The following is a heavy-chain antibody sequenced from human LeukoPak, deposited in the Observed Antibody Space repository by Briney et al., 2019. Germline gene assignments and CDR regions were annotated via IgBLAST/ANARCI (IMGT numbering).Heavy chain of an antibody. CDR1: GGSFSGYY. J-gene: IGHJ4*02. V-gene: IGHV4-34*01. Sequence: SETLSLTCAVYGGSFSGYYWSWIRQPPGKGLEWIGEINHSGSTNYNPSLKSRVTISVDTSKNQFSLKLSSVTAADTAVYYCARLRRASSGHWGQGTPVTASS. D-gene: IGHD1-26*01. CDR3: ARLRRASSGH. CDR2: INHSGST.